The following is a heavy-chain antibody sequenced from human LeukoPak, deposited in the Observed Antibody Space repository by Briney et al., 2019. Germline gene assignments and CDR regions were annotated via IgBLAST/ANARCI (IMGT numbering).Heavy chain of an antibody. CDR3: ARRHSGGWFYY. CDR1: GYSISSGYY. J-gene: IGHJ4*02. V-gene: IGHV4-38-2*01. CDR2: IYRSGST. Sequence: SETLSLTCAVSGYSISSGYYWGWIRQPPGKGLEWIGNIYRSGSTSYNPSLKSRVTISVDTSKNQFSLKVNSVTAADTAVYYCARRHSGGWFYYWGQGTLVTVSS. D-gene: IGHD6-19*01.